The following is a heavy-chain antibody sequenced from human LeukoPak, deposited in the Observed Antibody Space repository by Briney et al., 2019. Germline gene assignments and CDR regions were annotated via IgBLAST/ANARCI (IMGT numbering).Heavy chain of an antibody. J-gene: IGHJ5*02. CDR1: GGTFSSYA. CDR3: AGSSSSWYNWFDP. CDR2: IIPIFGTA. D-gene: IGHD6-13*01. V-gene: IGHV1-69*06. Sequence: SVKVSCKASGGTFSSYAISWVRQAPGQGLEWMGGIIPIFGTANYAQKFQGRVTITADKSTNTAYMELSSLRSEDTAVYYCAGSSSSWYNWFDPWGQGTLVTVSS.